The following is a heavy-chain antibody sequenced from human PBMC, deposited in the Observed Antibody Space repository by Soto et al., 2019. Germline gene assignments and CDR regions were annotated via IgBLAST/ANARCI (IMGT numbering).Heavy chain of an antibody. J-gene: IGHJ4*02. D-gene: IGHD2-2*01. CDR1: GVSFSSSA. CDR3: TKDSHWAIISPPHDY. CDR2: FRESGGTT. Sequence: GGSLRLSCAASGVSFSSSAMSWVRQAPGKRLEWVSTFRESGGTTHYADPVKGRFTISRDTSNNILFLQMNSLRAEDTAIYYCTKDSHWAIISPPHDYSGQRTLVTGSS. V-gene: IGHV3-23*01.